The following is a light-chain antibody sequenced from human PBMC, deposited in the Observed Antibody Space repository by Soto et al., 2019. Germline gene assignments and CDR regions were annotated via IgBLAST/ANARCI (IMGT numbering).Light chain of an antibody. J-gene: IGKJ5*01. V-gene: IGKV1-39*01. CDR3: QQSYSTPIT. Sequence: IQMTQCPSSLGAAVRERGSDTVRASQYISSYLNWYQQKPGKAPKLLIYAASSLQSGVPSRFSGSGSGTDFTLTISSLQPEDFATYYCQQSYSTPITFGQGTRL. CDR1: QYISSY. CDR2: AAS.